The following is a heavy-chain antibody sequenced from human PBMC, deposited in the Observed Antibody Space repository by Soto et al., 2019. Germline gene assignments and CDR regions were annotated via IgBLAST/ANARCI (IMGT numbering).Heavy chain of an antibody. CDR1: GGSISSGGYY. CDR3: ARDSDIVVVPAARGAFDI. J-gene: IGHJ3*02. CDR2: IYYSGST. Sequence: TLSLTCTVSGGSISSGGYYWSWIRQHPGKGLEWIGYIYYSGSTYYNPSLKSRVTISVDTSKNQFSLKLSSVTAADTAVYYCARDSDIVVVPAARGAFDIWGQGTMVTVSS. D-gene: IGHD2-2*01. V-gene: IGHV4-31*03.